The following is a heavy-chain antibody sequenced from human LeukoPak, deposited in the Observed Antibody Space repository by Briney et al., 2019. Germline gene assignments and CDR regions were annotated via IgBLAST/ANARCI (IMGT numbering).Heavy chain of an antibody. Sequence: GGSLRLSCAASGFTFSTYGMHWVRQAPGKGLEWVAVISYDGSNKYYADSVKGRFTIFRDNSKNTLYLQMNSLRAEDTAVYYCANGHSSALWGQGTLVTVSS. CDR1: GFTFSTYG. D-gene: IGHD6-25*01. J-gene: IGHJ4*02. CDR2: ISYDGSNK. CDR3: ANGHSSAL. V-gene: IGHV3-30*18.